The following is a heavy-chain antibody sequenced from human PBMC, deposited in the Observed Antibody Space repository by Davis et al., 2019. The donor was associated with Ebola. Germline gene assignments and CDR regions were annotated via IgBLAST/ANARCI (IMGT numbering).Heavy chain of an antibody. D-gene: IGHD3-22*01. CDR3: ARAPATYYYDSSGYRTMPQGFDY. J-gene: IGHJ4*02. CDR2: VYYTGNT. CDR1: GGSISSYY. Sequence: SETLSLTCTVSGGSISSYYWGWIRQPPGKGLEWIGSVYYTGNTYYNPSLKSRVTVSVDTSRNQFSLKLNSVTAADTAVYYCARAPATYYYDSSGYRTMPQGFDYWGQGTLVTVSS. V-gene: IGHV4-39*01.